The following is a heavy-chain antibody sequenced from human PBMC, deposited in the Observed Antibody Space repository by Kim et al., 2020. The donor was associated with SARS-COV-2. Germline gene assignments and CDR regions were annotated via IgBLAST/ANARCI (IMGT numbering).Heavy chain of an antibody. CDR2: VNNGGNA. J-gene: IGHJ4*02. CDR3: AKDHPSSGWRAFDS. D-gene: IGHD6-19*01. CDR1: GFTFSSRA. Sequence: GGSLRLSCAASGFTFSSRAMSWVRQAPGKGPEWVASVNNGGNAYYADSVKGRFTVSRDITRDTLYLQMNSLRAEDTALYFCAKDHPSSGWRAFDSWGQGT. V-gene: IGHV3-23*01.